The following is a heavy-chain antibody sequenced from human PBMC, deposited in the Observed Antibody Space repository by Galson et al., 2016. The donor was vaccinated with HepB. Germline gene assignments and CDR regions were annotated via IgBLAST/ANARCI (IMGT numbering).Heavy chain of an antibody. CDR3: ARVWNDGRFDH. J-gene: IGHJ4*02. CDR1: GDSISNSNW. V-gene: IGHV4-4*02. Sequence: ETLSLTCAVSGDSISNSNWWSWVRQPPGKGLEWIGEIYGSGSTNYKPSLKGRVTISVDKSKNQFSLKLTSVTAADTAVYYCARVWNDGRFDHWGQGTLVTVSS. D-gene: IGHD1-1*01. CDR2: IYGSGST.